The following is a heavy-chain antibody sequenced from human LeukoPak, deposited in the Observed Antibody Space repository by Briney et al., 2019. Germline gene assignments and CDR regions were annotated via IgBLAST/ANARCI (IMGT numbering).Heavy chain of an antibody. CDR2: ISSSSSTI. J-gene: IGHJ4*02. V-gene: IGHV3-48*04. D-gene: IGHD2-15*01. Sequence: QTGGSLRLSCAASGFTFSSYSMNWVRQAPGKGLEWVSYISSSSSTIYYADSVKGRFTISRDNAKNSLYLQMNSLRAEDTAVYYCARGTTPFDYWGQGTLVTVSS. CDR3: ARGTTPFDY. CDR1: GFTFSSYS.